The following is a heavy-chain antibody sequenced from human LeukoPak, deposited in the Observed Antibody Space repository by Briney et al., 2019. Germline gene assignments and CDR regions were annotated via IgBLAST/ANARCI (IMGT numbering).Heavy chain of an antibody. J-gene: IGHJ6*02. V-gene: IGHV3-30*18. CDR2: ISYDGSNK. Sequence: GGSLRLSCAASGFTFSSYGMHWVRQAPGKGLEWVAVISYDGSNKYYADSAKGRFTISRDNSKNTLYLQMNSLRAEDTAVYYCAKEVLIAAAGTLGYYYYGMDVWGQGTTVTVSS. D-gene: IGHD6-13*01. CDR3: AKEVLIAAAGTLGYYYYGMDV. CDR1: GFTFSSYG.